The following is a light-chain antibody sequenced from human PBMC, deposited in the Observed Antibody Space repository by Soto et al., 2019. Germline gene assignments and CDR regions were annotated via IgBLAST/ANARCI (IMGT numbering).Light chain of an antibody. J-gene: IGKJ2*01. CDR1: RSLLYIPNNKIY. Sequence: DIVMTQSPDSLAVSLGERATINCKSSRSLLYIPNNKIYLAWYQQKSGQPPKLLIQWASTRESGVPDRFGGXXXXXXXXXXXXXXXXXXXXVYYCQQYYFTPYTFGQGTKLEIK. V-gene: IGKV4-1*01. CDR2: WAS. CDR3: QQYYFTPYT.